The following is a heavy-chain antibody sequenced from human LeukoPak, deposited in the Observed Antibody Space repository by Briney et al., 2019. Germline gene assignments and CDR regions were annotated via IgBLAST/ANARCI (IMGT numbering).Heavy chain of an antibody. CDR2: INPNSGGT. J-gene: IGHJ6*02. CDR1: GYTFTGYY. CDR3: ARGHYDSSGYYYYLYYYGMDV. V-gene: IGHV1-2*02. D-gene: IGHD3-22*01. Sequence: ASVKVSCKASGYTFTGYYMHWVRQAPGQGLEWMGWINPNSGGTNYAQKFQGRVTMTRNTSMSTAYMELSSLRSEDTAVYYCARGHYDSSGYYYYLYYYGMDVWGQGTTVTVSS.